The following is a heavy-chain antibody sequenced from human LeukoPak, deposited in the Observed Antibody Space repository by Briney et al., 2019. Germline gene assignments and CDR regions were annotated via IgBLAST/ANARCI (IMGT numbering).Heavy chain of an antibody. Sequence: ASVKVSCKASGYTFTSYDINWVRQATGQGLEWMGWMNPNSGNTGYAQKFQGRVTMTRNTSISTAYMELSSLRSEDTAVYYCARKSLGSGGMDVWGRGTTVTVSS. D-gene: IGHD1-14*01. CDR1: GYTFTSYD. V-gene: IGHV1-8*01. J-gene: IGHJ6*04. CDR3: ARKSLGSGGMDV. CDR2: MNPNSGNT.